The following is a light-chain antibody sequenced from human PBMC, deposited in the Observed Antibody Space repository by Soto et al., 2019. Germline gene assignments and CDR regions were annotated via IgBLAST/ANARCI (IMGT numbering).Light chain of an antibody. CDR3: QQYNKWPPGT. V-gene: IGKV3-15*01. J-gene: IGKJ1*01. CDR2: GAS. Sequence: EIVMTQSPATLSVSPGERATLSCRASQSVDSNLAWYQQRPGQAPRLLTFGASTRATGIPARFSGSGSGTEFTLIISSLQSEDFAVYYCQQYNKWPPGTFGQGTKVDIK. CDR1: QSVDSN.